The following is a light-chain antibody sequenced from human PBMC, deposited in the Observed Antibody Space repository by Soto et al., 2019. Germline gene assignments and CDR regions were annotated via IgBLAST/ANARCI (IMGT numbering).Light chain of an antibody. CDR1: SSDVGSYKL. V-gene: IGLV2-23*02. J-gene: IGLJ7*01. Sequence: QSVLTQPASVSGSPGQSITISCTGTSSDVGSYKLVSWYQQHPGKAPKLMISEVSKRHSGISDRFSGYKSGSTASLTIYGLPAEYDADYYCCSYAGTSTHTVFGGGTQLAVL. CDR2: EVS. CDR3: CSYAGTSTHTV.